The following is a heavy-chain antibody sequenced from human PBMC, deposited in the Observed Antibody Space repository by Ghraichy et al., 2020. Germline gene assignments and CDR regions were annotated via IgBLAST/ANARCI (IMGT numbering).Heavy chain of an antibody. V-gene: IGHV3-30-3*01. J-gene: IGHJ5*02. CDR2: ISYDEDNK. CDR1: GFTFSYYA. Sequence: GESLNISCEASGFTFSYYAMHWVRQAPGKGLEWVTFISYDEDNKFYADSVKGRFTVSRDNDKNTLYLQMNSLLPEDTAVYFCARVTADIAVVISGSLGGIDLWGQGALVTVSS. D-gene: IGHD2-15*01. CDR3: ARVTADIAVVISGSLGGIDL.